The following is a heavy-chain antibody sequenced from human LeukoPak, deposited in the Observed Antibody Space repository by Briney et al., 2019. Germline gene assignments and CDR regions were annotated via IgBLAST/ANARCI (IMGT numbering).Heavy chain of an antibody. Sequence: SETLSLTCAVYGGSFSGYYWSWIRQPPGKGLEWIGETNHSGSTNYNPSLKSRVTISVDTSKNQFSLKLSSVTAADTAVYYCARGPGYSGYESIDYWGQGTLVTVSS. J-gene: IGHJ4*02. CDR2: TNHSGST. D-gene: IGHD5-12*01. V-gene: IGHV4-34*01. CDR1: GGSFSGYY. CDR3: ARGPGYSGYESIDY.